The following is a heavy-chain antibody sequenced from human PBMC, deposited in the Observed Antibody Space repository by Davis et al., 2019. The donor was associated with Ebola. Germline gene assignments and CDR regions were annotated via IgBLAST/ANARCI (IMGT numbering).Heavy chain of an antibody. Sequence: GESLKISCAASGFTFSDYYMSWIRQAPGKGLEWVSYISSSGSTIYYADSVKGRFTISRDNAKNSLYLQMNSLRAEDTAVYYCATRQIPVIRLYGMDVWGRGTTVTVSS. CDR2: ISSSGSTI. CDR3: ATRQIPVIRLYGMDV. D-gene: IGHD3-10*01. J-gene: IGHJ6*02. CDR1: GFTFSDYY. V-gene: IGHV3-11*04.